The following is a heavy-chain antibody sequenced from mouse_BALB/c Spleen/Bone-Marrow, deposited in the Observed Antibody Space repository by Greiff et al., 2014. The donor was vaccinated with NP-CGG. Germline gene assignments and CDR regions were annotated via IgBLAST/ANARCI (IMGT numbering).Heavy chain of an antibody. J-gene: IGHJ4*01. V-gene: IGHV5-6*01. CDR2: ISSGGSYT. D-gene: IGHD1-3*01. CDR1: GFILSNYG. CDR3: ARLTPDYAMDY. Sequence: VQLKESGGDLVKPGGSLKLSCAASGFILSNYGMSWVRQTPDKRLEGVATISSGGSYTYFPDSVKGRFTISRDNAKNTLYLQMNSLKSEDAAMYYCARLTPDYAMDYWGQGTSVTVSS.